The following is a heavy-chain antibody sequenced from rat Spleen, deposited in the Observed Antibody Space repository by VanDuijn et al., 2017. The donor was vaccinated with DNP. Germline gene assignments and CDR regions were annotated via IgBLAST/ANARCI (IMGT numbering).Heavy chain of an antibody. CDR2: ISNGGST. CDR3: ARWSGGFDY. CDR1: GFSLTSYG. Sequence: QVQLKESGPGLVQPSQTLSLTCTVSGFSLTSYGVSWVRQPPGKGLEWIAAISNGGSTYYNSPLKSRLSINRDTSKSQVFLKMNSLQTEDTGTYYCARWSGGFDYWGQGVMVTVSS. V-gene: IGHV2S12*01. D-gene: IGHD1-1*01. J-gene: IGHJ2*01.